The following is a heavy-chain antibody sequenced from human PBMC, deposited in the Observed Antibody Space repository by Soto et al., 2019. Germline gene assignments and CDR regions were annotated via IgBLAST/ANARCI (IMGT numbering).Heavy chain of an antibody. Sequence: GGSLRLSCAASGFTFSSYSMNWVRQAPGKGLEWVSYISSSTSTIYYADTVKCRFTISRDNAKKSLYLQMNSLSDEDTAVYYCARDGIVGATTKKWFDPWGQGTLVTVSS. CDR2: ISSSTSTI. J-gene: IGHJ5*02. D-gene: IGHD1-26*01. CDR3: ARDGIVGATTKKWFDP. CDR1: GFTFSSYS. V-gene: IGHV3-48*02.